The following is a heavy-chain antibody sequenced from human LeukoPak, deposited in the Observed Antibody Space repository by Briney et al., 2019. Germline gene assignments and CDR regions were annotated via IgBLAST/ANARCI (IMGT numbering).Heavy chain of an antibody. CDR1: GFTFSSYG. J-gene: IGHJ4*02. Sequence: GRSLRLSCAAPGFTFSSYGMHWVRQAPGKGLEWVAVIWYDGSNKYYADSVKGRFTISRDNSKNTLYLQMNSLRAEDTAVYYCARDRDYGGAFDYWGQGTLVTVSS. CDR3: ARDRDYGGAFDY. D-gene: IGHD4-17*01. V-gene: IGHV3-33*01. CDR2: IWYDGSNK.